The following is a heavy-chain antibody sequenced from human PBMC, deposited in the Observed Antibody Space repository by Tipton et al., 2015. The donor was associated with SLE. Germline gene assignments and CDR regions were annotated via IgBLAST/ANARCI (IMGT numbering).Heavy chain of an antibody. Sequence: TLSLTCAVYGGSFSGYFWSWIRQPPGKGLEWIGEINHSGSTNYNPSLKSRVTISVDTSKNQFSLKLSSVTAADTAVYYCARRTVGYFDLWGRGTLVTVSS. CDR1: GGSFSGYF. CDR3: ARRTVGYFDL. J-gene: IGHJ2*01. V-gene: IGHV4-34*01. D-gene: IGHD6-19*01. CDR2: INHSGST.